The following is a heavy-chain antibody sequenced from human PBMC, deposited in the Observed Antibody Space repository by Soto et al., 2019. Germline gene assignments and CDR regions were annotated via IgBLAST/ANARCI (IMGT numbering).Heavy chain of an antibody. CDR1: GFTFTAQG. D-gene: IGHD6-19*01. V-gene: IGHV3-30*18. CDR3: VKDRFGAGYSSGWPPRYFDY. CDR2: ISYDGRNT. J-gene: IGHJ4*02. Sequence: QVQLVESGGGLVQPGRSLTLSCAASGFTFTAQGMHWVRQLPGKGLEWVAVISYDGRNTYYGDSVKGRFSISRENSRNTVYLQMNSLRPEDTAVYFCVKDRFGAGYSSGWPPRYFDYWGQGSLVTVSS.